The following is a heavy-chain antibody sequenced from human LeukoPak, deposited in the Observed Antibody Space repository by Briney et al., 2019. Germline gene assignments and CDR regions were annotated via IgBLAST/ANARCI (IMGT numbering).Heavy chain of an antibody. CDR2: ISGSGGVT. CDR3: AREGRVAGLDY. D-gene: IGHD6-19*01. Sequence: PGGSLRLPCAASGFTFSSHAMSWVRQAPGKGLEWVSIISGSGGVTYYADSVKGRFTISRDNSKNTLYLQMNSLRAEDTAVYYCAREGRVAGLDYWGQGTLVTVSS. J-gene: IGHJ4*02. CDR1: GFTFSSHA. V-gene: IGHV3-23*01.